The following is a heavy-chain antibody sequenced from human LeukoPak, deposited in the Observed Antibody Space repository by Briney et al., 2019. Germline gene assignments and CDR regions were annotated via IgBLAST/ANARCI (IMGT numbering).Heavy chain of an antibody. CDR1: GGTFSSYA. V-gene: IGHV1-69*13. D-gene: IGHD2-2*01. Sequence: SVKVSCKASGGTFSSYAISWVRQAPGQGLEWMGGIIPIFGTANYAQKFQDRVTITADESTSTAYMELSSLRSEDTAVYYCASTSTPRYCSSTSCYDSYYYYYYGMDVWGQGTTVTVSS. CDR3: ASTSTPRYCSSTSCYDSYYYYYYGMDV. CDR2: IIPIFGTA. J-gene: IGHJ6*02.